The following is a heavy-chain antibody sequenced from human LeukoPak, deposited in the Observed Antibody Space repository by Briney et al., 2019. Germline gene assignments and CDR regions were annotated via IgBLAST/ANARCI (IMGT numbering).Heavy chain of an antibody. CDR3: ARGYSYGSDYYYGMDV. D-gene: IGHD5-18*01. Sequence: ASVKVSCKASGYTFTSYAISWVRQAPGQGLEWMGWIIGYNGNTKYAQKVQGRVTMTTDTSTSTAYMELRSLRSDDTAVYYCARGYSYGSDYYYGMDVWGQGTTVTVSS. CDR2: IIGYNGNT. CDR1: GYTFTSYA. V-gene: IGHV1-18*01. J-gene: IGHJ6*02.